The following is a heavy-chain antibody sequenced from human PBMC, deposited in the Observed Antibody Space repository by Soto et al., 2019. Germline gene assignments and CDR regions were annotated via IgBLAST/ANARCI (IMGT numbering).Heavy chain of an antibody. CDR2: INAGNGNT. Sequence: QVQFVQSGAEVKKPGASVKVSCKASGYTFTSYAMHWVRQAPGQRLEWMGWINAGNGNTKYSQKFQGRVTITRDTSASTAYMELSSLRSEETAVYCCARGLNGYLHYFDYWGQGTLVTVSS. D-gene: IGHD5-18*01. CDR3: ARGLNGYLHYFDY. CDR1: GYTFTSYA. V-gene: IGHV1-3*01. J-gene: IGHJ4*02.